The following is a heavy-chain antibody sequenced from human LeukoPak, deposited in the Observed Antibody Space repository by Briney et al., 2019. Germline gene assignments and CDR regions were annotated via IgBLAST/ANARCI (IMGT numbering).Heavy chain of an antibody. Sequence: ASVKVSCKTSGYIFTNYDINWVRQAPGQGLEWMGWMNPSSGHTGFAQMFRDRVSMTRSTSMSTAYMELTSLTSEDTAVYYCARDYYESDFYGLDVWGQGTTVTVSS. D-gene: IGHD3-22*01. CDR3: ARDYYESDFYGLDV. J-gene: IGHJ6*02. CDR1: GYIFTNYD. V-gene: IGHV1-8*01. CDR2: MNPSSGHT.